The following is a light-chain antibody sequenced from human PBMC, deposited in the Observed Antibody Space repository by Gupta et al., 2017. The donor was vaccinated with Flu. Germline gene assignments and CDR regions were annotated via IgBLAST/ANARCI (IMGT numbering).Light chain of an antibody. CDR2: EVT. V-gene: IGLV2-23*02. Sequence: SITISCTGSTSDVGSYNLVSWNQQHPGKPPNFMIYEVTKRPAGVATRFSGSKSGNTASLTISGLQAEDEAYYYCCSYAGSSTLVFGGGTKVTVL. CDR3: CSYAGSSTLV. J-gene: IGLJ3*02. CDR1: TSDVGSYNL.